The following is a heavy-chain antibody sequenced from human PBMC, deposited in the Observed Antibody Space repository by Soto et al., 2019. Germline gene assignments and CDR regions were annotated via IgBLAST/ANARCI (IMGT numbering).Heavy chain of an antibody. CDR3: ERVLYYVSGSYSPYGMDV. CDR1: GVSFNNNG. V-gene: IGHV1-69*01. Sequence: QVQLVQSGAEVKKPGSSVKVSCKTSGVSFNNNGIGWVRQAPGHGLEWMGGVSPPFRTSNYARKFQGRISLTADASTGTVNMELSSLTCEDTAQYYCERVLYYVSGSYSPYGMDVWGQGTTVTVSS. D-gene: IGHD3-10*01. J-gene: IGHJ6*02. CDR2: VSPPFRTS.